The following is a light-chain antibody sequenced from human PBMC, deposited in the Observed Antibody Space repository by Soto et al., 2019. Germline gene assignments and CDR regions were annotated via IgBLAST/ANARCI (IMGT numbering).Light chain of an antibody. Sequence: EIVLTQSPATLSLSPGERATLSCRASQSVGTFLAWYQQKPGQAPRLIIYDASNRATGIPARFSGTGSGTIFVITISSVEPDDFAFYYCQHRNNGPRTFGQGTKLDIK. CDR3: QHRNNGPRT. CDR2: DAS. J-gene: IGKJ2*01. CDR1: QSVGTF. V-gene: IGKV3-11*01.